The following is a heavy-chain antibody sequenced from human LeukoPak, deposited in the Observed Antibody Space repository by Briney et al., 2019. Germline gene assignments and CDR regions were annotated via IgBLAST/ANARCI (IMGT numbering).Heavy chain of an antibody. V-gene: IGHV4-59*08. CDR1: GGSISGYS. J-gene: IGHJ4*02. CDR2: IYYSGST. D-gene: IGHD3-22*01. CDR3: ARHRYYYDSSGYILDY. Sequence: SETLSLTCTVSGGSISGYSWSWIRQPPGKGLEWIGYIYYSGSTNYNPSLKSRVTISVDTSKDQFSLKLSSVTAADTAVYYCARHRYYYDSSGYILDYWGQGTLVTVSS.